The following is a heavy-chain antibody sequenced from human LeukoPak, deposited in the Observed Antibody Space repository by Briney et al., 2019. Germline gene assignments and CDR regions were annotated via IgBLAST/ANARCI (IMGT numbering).Heavy chain of an antibody. Sequence: GGSLRLSCEASGFIFSSNNIHWVRQAPGKGLEWVAAISSDGNNEYYADSVKGRFTIPRDNSKNTVYLQTNSLRVEDTAIYYCAGPGGDRAFDYWGQGTLVTVSS. V-gene: IGHV3-30-3*01. J-gene: IGHJ4*02. CDR1: GFIFSSNN. CDR2: ISSDGNNE. CDR3: AGPGGDRAFDY. D-gene: IGHD2-21*02.